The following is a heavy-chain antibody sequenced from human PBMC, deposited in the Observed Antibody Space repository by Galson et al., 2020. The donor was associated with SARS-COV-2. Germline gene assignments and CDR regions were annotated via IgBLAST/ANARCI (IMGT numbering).Heavy chain of an antibody. D-gene: IGHD6-19*01. CDR1: GYTFSTYD. J-gene: IGHJ5*02. V-gene: IGHV1-18*04. CDR2: IRTYNGQT. Sequence: ASVKVSCKASGYTFSTYDVSWVRQAPGQGLEWMGWIRTYNGQTTYAQKFQGRLTMTADTSTSTAYMELRNLRSDDTAVYFCARDSGSGWYWFDPWGQ. CDR3: ARDSGSGWYWFDP.